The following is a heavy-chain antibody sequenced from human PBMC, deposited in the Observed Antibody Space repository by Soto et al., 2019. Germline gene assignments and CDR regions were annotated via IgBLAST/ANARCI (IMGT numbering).Heavy chain of an antibody. D-gene: IGHD2-15*01. Sequence: GSLRLSCAASVFTFSSYAMSWVRQGPGKGLEWVSAISGSGGSTYYADSVKGRFTISRDNSKNTLYLQMNSLRAEDTAVYYCAKGQRIVVVVAANYFDYWGQGTLVTVSS. CDR3: AKGQRIVVVVAANYFDY. CDR1: VFTFSSYA. J-gene: IGHJ4*02. V-gene: IGHV3-23*01. CDR2: ISGSGGST.